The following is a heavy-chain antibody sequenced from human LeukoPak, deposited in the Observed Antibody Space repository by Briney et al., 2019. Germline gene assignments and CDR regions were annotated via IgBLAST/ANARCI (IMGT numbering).Heavy chain of an antibody. Sequence: GESLKISCKGSGYSFTSYWIGWVRQMPGKGLEWMGIIYPGDSDTRYSPSFQGQVTISADKSISTAYLQWSSLKASDTAMYYCARFRITNFGVVFLPDAFDIWRQGTMVTVSS. CDR1: GYSFTSYW. V-gene: IGHV5-51*01. J-gene: IGHJ3*02. CDR3: ARFRITNFGVVFLPDAFDI. CDR2: IYPGDSDT. D-gene: IGHD3-3*01.